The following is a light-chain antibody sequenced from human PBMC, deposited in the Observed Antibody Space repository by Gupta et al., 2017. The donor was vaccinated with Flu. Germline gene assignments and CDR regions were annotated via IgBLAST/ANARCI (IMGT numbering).Light chain of an antibody. V-gene: IGKV1-27*01. CDR3: QKEDSAPRT. CDR1: QGISNY. J-gene: IGKJ1*01. Sequence: DIQITQSPSSLSASVGDRVTITCRASQGISNYLAWYQQKPGKVPTLLIYGASTLKSGVPSRFSGSGSGTDFTLTISSRQPEDVATYYCQKEDSAPRTFGQGTKVEIK. CDR2: GAS.